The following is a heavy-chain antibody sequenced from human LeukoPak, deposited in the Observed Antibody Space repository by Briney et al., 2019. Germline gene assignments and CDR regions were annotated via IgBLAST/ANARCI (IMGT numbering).Heavy chain of an antibody. J-gene: IGHJ6*02. Sequence: SETLSLTCAVHGGSFSGYYWSWIRQPPGKGLEWIGEINHSGSTNYNPSLKSRVTISVDTSKNQFSLKLSSVTAADTAVYYCASLPRLSYGMDVWGQGTTVTVSS. CDR1: GGSFSGYY. CDR2: INHSGST. V-gene: IGHV4-34*01. CDR3: ASLPRLSYGMDV.